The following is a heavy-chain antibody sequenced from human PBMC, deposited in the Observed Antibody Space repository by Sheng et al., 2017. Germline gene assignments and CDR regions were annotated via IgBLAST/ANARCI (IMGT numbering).Heavy chain of an antibody. J-gene: IGHJ4*02. Sequence: QVQLVESGGGVVQPGRSLRLSCAASGFTFSSYAMHWVRQAPGKGLEWVAVISYDGSNKYYADSVKGRFTISRDNSKNTLYLQMNSLRAEDTAVYYCARVNTLRFGEYRDWYYFDYWGQGTLVTVSS. D-gene: IGHD3-3*01. CDR1: GFTFSSYA. CDR2: ISYDGSNK. V-gene: IGHV3-30*01. CDR3: ARVNTLRFGEYRDWYYFDY.